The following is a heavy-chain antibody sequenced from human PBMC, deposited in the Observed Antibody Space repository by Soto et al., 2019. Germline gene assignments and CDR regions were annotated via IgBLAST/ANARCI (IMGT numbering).Heavy chain of an antibody. CDR2: INAGNGNT. D-gene: IGHD3-16*02. V-gene: IGHV1-3*01. Sequence: QVQLVQSGAEVKKPGASVKVSCKASGYTFTSYAMHWVRQAPGQRLEWMGWINAGNGNTKYSQKFQGRVTITRDTSASTAYMELSSLRSEDTAVYYCARGLSDYDYIWVSYLRYWGQGTLVTVSS. J-gene: IGHJ4*02. CDR3: ARGLSDYDYIWVSYLRY. CDR1: GYTFTSYA.